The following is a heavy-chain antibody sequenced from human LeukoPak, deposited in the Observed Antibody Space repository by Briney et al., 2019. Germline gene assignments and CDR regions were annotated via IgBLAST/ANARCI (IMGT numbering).Heavy chain of an antibody. J-gene: IGHJ4*02. CDR2: INPSGGST. CDR3: ARDSYYDSSGYYYVGY. D-gene: IGHD3-22*01. V-gene: IGHV1-46*01. CDR1: GYTFTSYY. Sequence: ASVKVSCKASGYTFTSYYMHWVRQAPGQGLEWMGIINPSGGSTSYAQKFQGRVTMTRDMSTSTVYMELSSLRSEDTAVYYCARDSYYDSSGYYYVGYWGQGTLVTVSS.